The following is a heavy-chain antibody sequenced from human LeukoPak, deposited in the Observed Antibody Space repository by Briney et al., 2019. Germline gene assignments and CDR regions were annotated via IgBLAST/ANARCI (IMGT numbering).Heavy chain of an antibody. CDR1: GFTFNSYA. J-gene: IGHJ4*02. CDR2: ISGSGGNT. CDR3: AKGSYYDSSGSFYFDY. V-gene: IGHV3-23*01. D-gene: IGHD3-22*01. Sequence: PGGSLRLSCAASGFTFNSYAMSWVRQAPGKGLEWVSGISGSGGNTYYADSVKGRFTISRDNSKNTLYVQVNSLGTEDTAAYYCAKGSYYDSSGSFYFDYWGQGTLVTVSS.